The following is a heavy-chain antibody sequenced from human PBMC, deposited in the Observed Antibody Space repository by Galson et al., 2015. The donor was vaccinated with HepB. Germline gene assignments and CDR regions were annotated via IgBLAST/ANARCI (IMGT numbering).Heavy chain of an antibody. Sequence: PALVKPTQTLTLTCTFSGFSLSTSGLGVGWIRQPPGKALEWLALIYWNDDKRYSPFLKRRLTITKDTSKNQVVLTMTNMDPVDTATYYCAHRPKITGTTSFDYWGQGTLVTVSS. CDR3: AHRPKITGTTSFDY. V-gene: IGHV2-5*01. D-gene: IGHD1-20*01. CDR1: GFSLSTSGLG. J-gene: IGHJ4*02. CDR2: IYWNDDK.